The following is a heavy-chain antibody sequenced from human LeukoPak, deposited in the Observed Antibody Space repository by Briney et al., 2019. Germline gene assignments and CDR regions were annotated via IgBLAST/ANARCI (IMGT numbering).Heavy chain of an antibody. CDR3: ARDQSSSQGNYFDY. J-gene: IGHJ4*02. Sequence: ASVKVSCKASGYTFTGYYMHWVRQAPGQGLEWMGWINPNSGGTNYAQKFQGRVTMTRDTSISTAYMELSRLRSDDTAVYYCARDQSSSQGNYFDYWGQGTLVTVSS. V-gene: IGHV1-2*02. D-gene: IGHD6-13*01. CDR2: INPNSGGT. CDR1: GYTFTGYY.